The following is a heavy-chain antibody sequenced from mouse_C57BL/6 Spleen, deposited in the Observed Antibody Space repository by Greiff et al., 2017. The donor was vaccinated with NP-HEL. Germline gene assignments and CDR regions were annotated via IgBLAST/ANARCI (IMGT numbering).Heavy chain of an antibody. CDR3: ARSLDYDGFAY. J-gene: IGHJ3*01. CDR2: IYPGDGDT. CDR1: GYAFSSYW. D-gene: IGHD2-4*01. V-gene: IGHV1-80*01. Sequence: VQLVESGAELVKPGASVKISCKASGYAFSSYWMNWVKQRPGKGLEWIGQIYPGDGDTNYNGKFKGKATLTADKSSSTAYMQLSSLTSEDSAVYFCARSLDYDGFAYWGQGTLVTVSA.